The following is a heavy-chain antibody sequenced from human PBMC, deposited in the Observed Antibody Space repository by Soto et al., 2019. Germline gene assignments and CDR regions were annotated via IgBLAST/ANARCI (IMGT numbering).Heavy chain of an antibody. CDR2: IKSIADGETT. Sequence: EVXXVXSXGGLXEPGGSLXXXCAASGYNFKDAWMNWVRQAPGKGLXXXXXIKSIADGETTAYAAPVTDRFSXXXDDXXXXXXXXXXXXXXEDTGVYYCTRRPRAADISVGPLDFWGRGTLVTVSA. V-gene: IGHV3-15*07. D-gene: IGHD2-8*01. CDR3: TRRPRAADISVGPLDF. CDR1: GYNFKDAW. J-gene: IGHJ4*02.